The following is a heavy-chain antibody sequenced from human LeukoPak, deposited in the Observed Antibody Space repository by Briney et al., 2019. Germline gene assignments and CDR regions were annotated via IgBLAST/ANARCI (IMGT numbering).Heavy chain of an antibody. Sequence: SETLSLTCTVSGGSISSYYWSWIRQPAGKGLEWIGRIYTSGSTNYNPTLKSRVTMSVDTSKNHFSLKLSSVTAADTALYYCARVQTLNYYYGIDVWGPGTTVTVSS. D-gene: IGHD4-11*01. CDR2: IYTSGST. J-gene: IGHJ6*02. V-gene: IGHV4-4*07. CDR1: GGSISSYY. CDR3: ARVQTLNYYYGIDV.